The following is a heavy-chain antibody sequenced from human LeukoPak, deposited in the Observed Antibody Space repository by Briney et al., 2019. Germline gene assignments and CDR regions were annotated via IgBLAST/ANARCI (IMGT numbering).Heavy chain of an antibody. J-gene: IGHJ6*02. V-gene: IGHV3-23*01. CDR1: GFTFSTHA. CDR3: ARDNIRVRGDYDMDV. D-gene: IGHD3-3*01. Sequence: GGSLRLSCAASGFTFSTHAMCWVRQAPGKGLEWVSGISGSGGMTYHADSVKGRFTISRDNSKNTLYLRMNSLRAEDTAVYYCARDNIRVRGDYDMDVWGQGTTVTVSS. CDR2: ISGSGGMT.